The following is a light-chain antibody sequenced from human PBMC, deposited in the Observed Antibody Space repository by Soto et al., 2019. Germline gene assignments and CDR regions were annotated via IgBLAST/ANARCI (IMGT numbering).Light chain of an antibody. CDR2: GAS. J-gene: IGKJ1*01. CDR1: QSLLYRSNNKNY. V-gene: IGKV4-1*01. Sequence: DIVMTQSPDSLAVSLGERATINCKSSQSLLYRSNNKNYLNWYQQKPGQPPKLLIYGASTRESGFPDRFSGSGSGTDFTLAISSLQDEDVSVYYCQHYYSDPWTVGQGTTVEIK. CDR3: QHYYSDPWT.